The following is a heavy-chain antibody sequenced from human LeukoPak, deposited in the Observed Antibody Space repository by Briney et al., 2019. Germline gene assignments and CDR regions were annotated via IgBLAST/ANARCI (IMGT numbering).Heavy chain of an antibody. J-gene: IGHJ4*02. CDR3: ARDPLRYLRVGHYDY. Sequence: GGSLRLSCAASGFTFSNPAMNWVRQVPGKGLEWVSSIDYDSSHIYYAASVRGRFTISRDNARNSVYLQMNSLRVEDTAVYYCARDPLRYLRVGHYDYCGQGTLVAVSS. CDR2: IDYDSSHI. CDR1: GFTFSNPA. D-gene: IGHD3-9*01. V-gene: IGHV3-21*01.